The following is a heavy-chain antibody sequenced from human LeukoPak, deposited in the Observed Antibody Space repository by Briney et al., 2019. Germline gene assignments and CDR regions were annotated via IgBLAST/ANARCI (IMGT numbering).Heavy chain of an antibody. Sequence: GGSLRLSCAASGFTFSSYVMSWVRQAPGKGLEWVSSLSSGGGSTYYADSVKGRFTISRDNSQNTLYLQMNSLRAEDTAVYYCAKGGSSAYYFPHYFDYWGQGTLLTVSS. CDR1: GFTFSSYV. CDR3: AKGGSSAYYFPHYFDY. J-gene: IGHJ4*02. CDR2: LSSGGGST. V-gene: IGHV3-23*01. D-gene: IGHD3-22*01.